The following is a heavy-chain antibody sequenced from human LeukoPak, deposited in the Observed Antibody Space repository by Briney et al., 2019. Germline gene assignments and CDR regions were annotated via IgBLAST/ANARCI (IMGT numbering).Heavy chain of an antibody. D-gene: IGHD3-3*01. Sequence: VASVKVSCKASGYTFTGYYMHWVRQAPGQGLEWMGWINPNSGSTNYAQKFQGRVTMTRDTSISTAYMELSRLRSDDTAVYYCARDSTYYDFWSGYYSGWFDPWGQGTLVTVSS. CDR3: ARDSTYYDFWSGYYSGWFDP. CDR1: GYTFTGYY. V-gene: IGHV1-2*02. CDR2: INPNSGST. J-gene: IGHJ5*02.